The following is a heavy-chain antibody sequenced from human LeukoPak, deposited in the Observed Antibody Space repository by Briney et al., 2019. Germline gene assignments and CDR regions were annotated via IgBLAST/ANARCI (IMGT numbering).Heavy chain of an antibody. CDR1: GGAISSYY. D-gene: IGHD3-22*01. V-gene: IGHV4-59*01. Sequence: SETLSLTCTVSGGAISSYYWSWIRQPPGKGLEWIGYIYYSGSTNYNPSLKSRVTISVDTSKNQFSLKLSSVTDADTAVYYCARGPNYYDSSGLGYWGQGTLVTVSS. CDR3: ARGPNYYDSSGLGY. J-gene: IGHJ4*02. CDR2: IYYSGST.